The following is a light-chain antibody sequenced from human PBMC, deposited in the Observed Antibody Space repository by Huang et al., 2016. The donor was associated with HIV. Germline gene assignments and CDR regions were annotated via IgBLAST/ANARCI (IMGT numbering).Light chain of an antibody. J-gene: IGKJ2*01. V-gene: IGKV1-39*01. CDR3: QQSYSTLRYT. Sequence: DIQMTQSPSSLSASVGDRVTITCRASQSISSYLNWYQQKPGKAPKLLIYAASSLQRGVPARFSGSGSGTDFTLTISSLQPEEFATYYCQQSYSTLRYTFGQGTKLEIK. CDR2: AAS. CDR1: QSISSY.